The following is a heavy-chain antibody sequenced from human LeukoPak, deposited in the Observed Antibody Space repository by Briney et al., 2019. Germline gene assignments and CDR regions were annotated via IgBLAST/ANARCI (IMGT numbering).Heavy chain of an antibody. CDR1: GGSISSGGYY. D-gene: IGHD6-13*01. V-gene: IGHV4-31*03. CDR3: ARGIAAAGREDY. Sequence: SETLSLTCTVSGGSISSGGYYWSWIRQHPGKGLEWIGYIYYSGSTYYNPSLKSRVTISVDTSKNQFSLKLSSVTAADTAVYYCARGIAAAGREDYWGQGTLVTVSS. CDR2: IYYSGST. J-gene: IGHJ4*02.